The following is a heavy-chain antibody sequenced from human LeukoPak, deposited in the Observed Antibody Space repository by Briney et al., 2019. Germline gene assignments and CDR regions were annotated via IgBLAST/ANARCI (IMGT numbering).Heavy chain of an antibody. J-gene: IGHJ4*02. CDR3: VRRDPGWNYFDY. CDR2: IYYTGRN. D-gene: IGHD6-19*01. Sequence: SETLSLTCAVSGGSINSHYWSCIRQPPGKGLEWIGDIYYTGRNSYNPSLKSRVTISLDTSKNHLSLNLTSVLAADTAIYYCVRRDPGWNYFDYWGQGILVTVSS. V-gene: IGHV4-59*08. CDR1: GGSINSHY.